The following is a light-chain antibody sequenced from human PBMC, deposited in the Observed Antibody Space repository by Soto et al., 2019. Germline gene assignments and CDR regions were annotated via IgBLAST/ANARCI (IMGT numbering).Light chain of an antibody. V-gene: IGLV2-11*01. Sequence: QSALTQPRSVSGSPGQSVTISCTGTSGDVGGYNYVSWYQQHPAKAPKLMIYDVSKRPSGVPDRFSGSRSGNTASLTISGLQAEDEADYYCCSYAGSYTFVIFGGGTKVTVL. CDR3: CSYAGSYTFVI. J-gene: IGLJ2*01. CDR2: DVS. CDR1: SGDVGGYNY.